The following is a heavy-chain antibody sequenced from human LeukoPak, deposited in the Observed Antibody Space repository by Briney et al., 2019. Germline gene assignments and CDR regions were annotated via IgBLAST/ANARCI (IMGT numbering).Heavy chain of an antibody. CDR2: INHSGST. Sequence: SETLSLTCAVYGGSFSGYYWSWIRQPPGKGLEWIGEINHSGSTNYNPSLKSRVTISVDASKNQFSLKLSSVTAADTAVYYCARRDSSSYGMDVWGQGTTVTVSS. V-gene: IGHV4-34*01. D-gene: IGHD6-6*01. J-gene: IGHJ6*02. CDR1: GGSFSGYY. CDR3: ARRDSSSYGMDV.